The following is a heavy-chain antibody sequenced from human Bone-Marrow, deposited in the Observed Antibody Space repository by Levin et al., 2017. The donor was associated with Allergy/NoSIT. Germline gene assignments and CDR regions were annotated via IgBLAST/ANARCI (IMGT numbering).Heavy chain of an antibody. J-gene: IGHJ6*02. CDR1: GGSISSNNYY. Sequence: PSQTLSLTCTVPGGSISSNNYYWGWIRQPPGKGLEWIGSIYYNGSTYYNPSLKSRVTILVDTSKNQFSLKLNSVTAADTAVYYCDSVIIWNQYYLDVWGQGTTVTVSS. CDR2: IYYNGST. V-gene: IGHV4-39*07. CDR3: DSVIIWNQYYLDV. D-gene: IGHD2/OR15-2a*01.